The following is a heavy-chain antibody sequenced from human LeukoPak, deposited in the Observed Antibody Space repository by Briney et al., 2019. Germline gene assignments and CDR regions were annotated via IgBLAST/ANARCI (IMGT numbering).Heavy chain of an antibody. CDR2: IDTSGLRT. D-gene: IGHD1-26*01. Sequence: GGSLRLSCAASGFTFSSFALSWVRQAPGKGLEWVSAIDTSGLRTLYADSVKGRFTISRDNAKNSLFLQMNSLRAEDTAVYYCARGRQNSGSYSDAFDIWGQGTMVTVSS. J-gene: IGHJ3*02. CDR3: ARGRQNSGSYSDAFDI. CDR1: GFTFSSFA. V-gene: IGHV3-23*01.